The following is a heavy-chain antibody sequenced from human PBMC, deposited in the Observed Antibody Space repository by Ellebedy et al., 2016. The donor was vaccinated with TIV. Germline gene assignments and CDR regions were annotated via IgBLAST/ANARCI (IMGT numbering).Heavy chain of an antibody. Sequence: GGSLRLSCAASGFTFSSYGMHWVRQASGKGLEWVAVISYDGSNKYYADSVKGRFTISRDNSKNTLYLQMNSLRAEDTAVYYCARDYYYDSSGYYSPLGWFDPWGQGTLVTVSS. CDR3: ARDYYYDSSGYYSPLGWFDP. D-gene: IGHD3-22*01. J-gene: IGHJ5*02. CDR1: GFTFSSYG. CDR2: ISYDGSNK. V-gene: IGHV3-30*12.